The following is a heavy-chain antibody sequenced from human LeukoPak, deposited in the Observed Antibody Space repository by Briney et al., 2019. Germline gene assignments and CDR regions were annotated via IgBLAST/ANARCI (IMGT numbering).Heavy chain of an antibody. CDR2: SSAYNGNT. CDR1: VYTFTNYG. Sequence: ASVTVSFMSSVYTFTNYGISGVRQAPGQGREGRGWSSAYNGNTNYAQKLQGRVTMTTDTSTSTAYMELRSLRSDDTAVYYCARDYGSGSYLYYYYYMDVGGKGTTVTVSS. CDR3: ARDYGSGSYLYYYYYMDV. J-gene: IGHJ6*03. V-gene: IGHV1-18*01. D-gene: IGHD3-10*01.